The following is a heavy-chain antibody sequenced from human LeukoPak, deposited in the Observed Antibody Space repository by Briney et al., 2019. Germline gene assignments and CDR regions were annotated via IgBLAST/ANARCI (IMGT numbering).Heavy chain of an antibody. V-gene: IGHV3-15*01. Sequence: GGSLRLSCAASGFTFSSYAMSWVRQAPGKGLEWVGRIKSKTDGGTTDYAAPVKGRFTISRDDSKNTLYLQMNSLKTEDTAVYYCTTDFAYSYGFLDYYYYYMDVWGKGTTVTVSS. CDR3: TTDFAYSYGFLDYYYYYMDV. CDR2: IKSKTDGGTT. D-gene: IGHD5-18*01. J-gene: IGHJ6*03. CDR1: GFTFSSYA.